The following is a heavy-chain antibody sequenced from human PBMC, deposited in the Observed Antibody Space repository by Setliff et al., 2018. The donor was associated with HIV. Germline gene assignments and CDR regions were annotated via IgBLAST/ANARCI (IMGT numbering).Heavy chain of an antibody. Sequence: LRLSCAASGFTFSSYGMHWVRQAPGKGLEWVTFMRHDGINEDYRDSVKGRFSVSRDNSKNTVFLQMNSLRVEDTALYYCARGVPGICSGGTCYLEYWGQGALVTVSS. CDR2: MRHDGINE. D-gene: IGHD2-15*01. J-gene: IGHJ4*02. CDR1: GFTFSSYG. CDR3: ARGVPGICSGGTCYLEY. V-gene: IGHV3-30*02.